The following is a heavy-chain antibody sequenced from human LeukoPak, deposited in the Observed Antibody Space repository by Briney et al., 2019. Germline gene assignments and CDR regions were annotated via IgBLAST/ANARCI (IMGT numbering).Heavy chain of an antibody. J-gene: IGHJ3*02. V-gene: IGHV4-4*07. Sequence: SETLSLTCTVSGGSISSYYWSCIRQPAGKGLEWIGRIYTSGGTNYNPSLKSRVTMSVDTSKNQFSLKLSSVTAADTAVYYCARDCSSTSCYNDAFDIWGQGTMVTVSS. CDR2: IYTSGGT. CDR1: GGSISSYY. CDR3: ARDCSSTSCYNDAFDI. D-gene: IGHD2-2*02.